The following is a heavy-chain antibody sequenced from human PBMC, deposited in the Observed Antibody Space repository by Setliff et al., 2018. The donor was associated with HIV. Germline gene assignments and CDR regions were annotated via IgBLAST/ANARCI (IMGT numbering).Heavy chain of an antibody. D-gene: IGHD3-10*01. CDR1: GYIFVRYY. V-gene: IGHV1-46*01. CDR2: INPHTGVT. CDR3: ASKGGSENFPDSDAFDI. J-gene: IGHJ3*02. Sequence: GASVNVSCKTSGYIFVRYYIFWVRQAPGQGLEWMGNINPHTGVTRYAEKFQGRVTMTRDTSTSTVYLELRSLRSEDTAVYFCASKGGSENFPDSDAFDIWGLGTLVTVSS.